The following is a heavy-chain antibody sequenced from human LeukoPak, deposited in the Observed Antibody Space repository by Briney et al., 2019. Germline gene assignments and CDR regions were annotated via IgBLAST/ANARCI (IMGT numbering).Heavy chain of an antibody. Sequence: ASVKVSCKVSGYTLTELSMHWVRQAPGKGREWMGGFDPEDGETIYAQKFQGRVTMTEDTSTDTAYMELSSLRSEDTAVYYCATVRICGGDCYDAFDIWGQGTMVTVSS. D-gene: IGHD2-21*01. CDR1: GYTLTELS. CDR2: FDPEDGET. V-gene: IGHV1-24*01. J-gene: IGHJ3*02. CDR3: ATVRICGGDCYDAFDI.